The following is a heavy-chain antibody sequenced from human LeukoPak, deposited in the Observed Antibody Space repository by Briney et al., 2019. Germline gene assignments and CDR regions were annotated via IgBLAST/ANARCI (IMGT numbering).Heavy chain of an antibody. CDR1: GGSISSYY. J-gene: IGHJ4*02. CDR2: IYYSGST. Sequence: SETLSLTCTVSGGSISSYYWSWIRQPPGRGLEWIGYIYYSGSTNYNPSLKSRVTISVDTSKNQFSLKLSSVTAADTAVYYCASSSGYEADYFDYWGQGTLVTVSS. CDR3: ASSSGYEADYFDY. V-gene: IGHV4-59*01. D-gene: IGHD5-12*01.